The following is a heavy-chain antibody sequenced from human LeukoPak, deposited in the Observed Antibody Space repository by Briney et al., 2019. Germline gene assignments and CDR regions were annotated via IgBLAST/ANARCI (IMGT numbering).Heavy chain of an antibody. Sequence: PGGSLRLSCAASGFTFGTYWMTWVRQAPGKGLEWVANIKQDGSEKYYVDSVKGRFTISRDNAKNSLYLQMSSLRAEDTAVYFCAAGYYANTGAFDIWGQGTMITVSS. V-gene: IGHV3-7*01. CDR3: AAGYYANTGAFDI. CDR1: GFTFGTYW. CDR2: IKQDGSEK. D-gene: IGHD3-16*01. J-gene: IGHJ3*02.